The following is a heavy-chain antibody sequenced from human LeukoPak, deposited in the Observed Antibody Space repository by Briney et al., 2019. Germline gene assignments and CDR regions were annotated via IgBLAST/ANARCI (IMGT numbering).Heavy chain of an antibody. J-gene: IGHJ5*02. V-gene: IGHV3-30*03. D-gene: IGHD5-18*01. CDR1: GFTFSSYG. Sequence: PGRSLRLSCAASGFTFSSYGMHWVRQAPGKGLEWVAVISYDGSNKYYADSVKGRFTISRDNSKNTLYLQMNSLRAEDTAVYYCARVTHTELSTWFDPWGQGTLVTVSS. CDR2: ISYDGSNK. CDR3: ARVTHTELSTWFDP.